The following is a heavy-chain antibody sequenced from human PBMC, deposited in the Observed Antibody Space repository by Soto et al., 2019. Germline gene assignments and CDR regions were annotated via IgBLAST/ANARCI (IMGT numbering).Heavy chain of an antibody. D-gene: IGHD6-13*01. CDR2: INPNSGGT. CDR1: GETFTGYY. J-gene: IGHJ6*04. Sequence: QVQLVQSGAEVKKPGASVKGSCKASGETFTGYYIHWVRQAPGQGLEWMGWINPNSGGTNYAQKFQGRVTMTRETSISTAYMELSRLRSDDTAVYYCARDQQKLVLLYYYYYGMDVWGEGTTVTVSS. V-gene: IGHV1-2*02. CDR3: ARDQQKLVLLYYYYYGMDV.